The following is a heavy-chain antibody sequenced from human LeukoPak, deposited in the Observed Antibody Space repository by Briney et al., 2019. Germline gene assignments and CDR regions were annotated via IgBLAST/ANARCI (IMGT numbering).Heavy chain of an antibody. D-gene: IGHD2-15*01. J-gene: IGHJ4*02. Sequence: GSSVTVSFKASGYTFTSYGISWVRQAPGQGLEWMVWISAYNGNTNYAHNLQGRDNMTTDTSTSTAYMELRSLRCDDTAVYYCARGWQLLYYFDYWGQGALVTVSS. CDR1: GYTFTSYG. V-gene: IGHV1-18*04. CDR2: ISAYNGNT. CDR3: ARGWQLLYYFDY.